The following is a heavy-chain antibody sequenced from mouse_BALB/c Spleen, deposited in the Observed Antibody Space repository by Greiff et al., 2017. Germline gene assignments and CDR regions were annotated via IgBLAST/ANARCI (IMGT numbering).Heavy chain of an antibody. Sequence: DVQLQESGPGLVKPSQSLSLTCTVTGYSITSDYAWNWIRQFPGNKLEWMGYISYSGSTSYNPSLKSRISITRDTSKNQFFLQLNSVTTEDTATYYCARWGITTVVATDAMDYWGQGTSVTVSS. CDR1: GYSITSDYA. J-gene: IGHJ4*01. CDR2: ISYSGST. CDR3: ARWGITTVVATDAMDY. D-gene: IGHD1-1*01. V-gene: IGHV3-2*02.